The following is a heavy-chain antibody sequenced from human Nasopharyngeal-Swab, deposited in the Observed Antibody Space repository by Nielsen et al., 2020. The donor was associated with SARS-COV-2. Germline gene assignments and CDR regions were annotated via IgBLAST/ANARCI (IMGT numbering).Heavy chain of an antibody. Sequence: GGSLRLSCAASGFTFSSYAMHWVGQAPGKGLEWVAVISYDGSNKYYADSVKGRFTISRDNSKNTLYLQMNSLRAEDTAVYYCARAGSSWLGFYFDYWGQGTLVTVSS. J-gene: IGHJ4*02. D-gene: IGHD6-13*01. CDR2: ISYDGSNK. CDR1: GFTFSSYA. CDR3: ARAGSSWLGFYFDY. V-gene: IGHV3-30*04.